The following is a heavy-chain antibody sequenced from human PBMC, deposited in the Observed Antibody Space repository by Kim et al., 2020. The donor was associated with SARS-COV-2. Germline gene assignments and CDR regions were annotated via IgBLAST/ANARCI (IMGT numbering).Heavy chain of an antibody. CDR2: ISGSGGST. V-gene: IGHV3-23*01. CDR1: GFTFSSYA. D-gene: IGHD3-10*01. J-gene: IGHJ4*02. CDR3: AKGLVKYGSGKHFDY. Sequence: GGSLRLSCAASGFTFSSYAMSWVRQAPGKGLEWVSAISGSGGSTYYADSVKGRFTISRDNSKNTLYLQMNSLRAEDTAVYYCAKGLVKYGSGKHFDYWGQGTLVTVSS.